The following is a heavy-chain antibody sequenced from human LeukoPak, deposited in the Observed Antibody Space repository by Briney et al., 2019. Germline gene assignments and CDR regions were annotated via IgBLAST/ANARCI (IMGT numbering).Heavy chain of an antibody. CDR3: ARAPGGLLGFYYYYYMDV. CDR1: GGSISSYY. CDR2: IYYSGST. V-gene: IGHV4-59*12. Sequence: SETLSVTCTVSGGSISSYYWSWIRQRPGKGLEWMGYIYYSGSTNYNPSLKSRVTISVDTSKNQFSRKLSSVTAADTAVYYCARAPGGLLGFYYYYYMDVWGKGTTVTVSS. J-gene: IGHJ6*03. D-gene: IGHD7-27*01.